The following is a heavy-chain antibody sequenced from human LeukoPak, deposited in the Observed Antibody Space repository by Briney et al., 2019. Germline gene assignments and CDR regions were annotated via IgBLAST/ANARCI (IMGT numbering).Heavy chain of an antibody. Sequence: ASVKVSCKASGYTFTSYGISWVRQAPGQGLEWMGWISAYNGNTNYAQKLQGRVTMTTDTSTSTAYMELRSLRSDDTAVYYCASGLSVAARFNAFDIWGQGTMVTVSS. CDR2: ISAYNGNT. J-gene: IGHJ3*02. CDR1: GYTFTSYG. D-gene: IGHD6-6*01. V-gene: IGHV1-18*01. CDR3: ASGLSVAARFNAFDI.